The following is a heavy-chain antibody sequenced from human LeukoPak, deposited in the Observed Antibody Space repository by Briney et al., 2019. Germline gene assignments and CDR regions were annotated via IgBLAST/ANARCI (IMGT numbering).Heavy chain of an antibody. Sequence: SGPALVKPTQTLTLTCTFSGFSLSTSGVGVGWIRQPPGKALEWLALIYWDDDKRYSPSLKSRLTITKDTSKNQVVLTMTNMDPVDTATYYCAHIVVVPAAYPRDNWFDPWGQGTLVTVSS. CDR1: GFSLSTSGVG. D-gene: IGHD2-2*01. CDR2: IYWDDDK. J-gene: IGHJ5*02. CDR3: AHIVVVPAAYPRDNWFDP. V-gene: IGHV2-5*02.